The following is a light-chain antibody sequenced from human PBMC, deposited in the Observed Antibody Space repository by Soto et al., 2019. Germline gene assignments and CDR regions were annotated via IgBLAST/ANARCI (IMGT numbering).Light chain of an antibody. J-gene: IGKJ3*01. V-gene: IGKV1-9*01. CDR2: GAS. Sequence: IQLTQSPSSLSASVGARVTITCRASQGIINYLAWYQQKPGKAPKLLIYGASTSQSGVPSRFGGSGSGTDFTLTGSSLQLEEFATYYCHELVIYRHTWGPGTKVDIK. CDR1: QGIINY. CDR3: HELVIYRHT.